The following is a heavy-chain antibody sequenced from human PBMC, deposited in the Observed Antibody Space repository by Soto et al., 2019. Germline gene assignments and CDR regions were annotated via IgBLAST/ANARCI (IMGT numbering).Heavy chain of an antibody. CDR3: ARDGRYCSGGSCYRSEYLQH. CDR1: GGSISSYY. CDR2: IYYSGST. Sequence: PSETLSLTCTVSGGSISSYYWSWIRQPPGKGLEWIGYIYYSGSTNYNPSLKSRVTISVDTSKNQFSLKLSSVTAADTAVYYCARDGRYCSGGSCYRSEYLQHWGQGTLVTVSS. V-gene: IGHV4-59*01. D-gene: IGHD2-15*01. J-gene: IGHJ1*01.